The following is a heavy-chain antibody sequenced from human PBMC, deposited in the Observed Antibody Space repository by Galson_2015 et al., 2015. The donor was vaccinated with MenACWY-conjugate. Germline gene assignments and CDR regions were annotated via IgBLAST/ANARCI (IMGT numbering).Heavy chain of an antibody. CDR2: ICGDGSST. CDR3: VRGSSGWRGMDY. V-gene: IGHV3-74*01. D-gene: IGHD6-25*01. J-gene: IGHJ4*02. Sequence: SLRLSCAASGFISRNYCMHWVRQAPGKGLVCVSRICGDGSSTSYADSMKGRFIVSRDIGKNTVSLLMNSLRAEDTGVYFCVRGSSGWRGMDYWGQGTLVTVSS. CDR1: GFISRNYC.